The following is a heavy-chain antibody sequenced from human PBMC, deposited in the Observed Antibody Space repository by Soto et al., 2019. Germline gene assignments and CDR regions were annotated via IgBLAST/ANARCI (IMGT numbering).Heavy chain of an antibody. CDR2: MNPNSGDT. J-gene: IGHJ6*02. V-gene: IGHV1-8*01. CDR3: ARSIDLQYIVVVVAASYGMDV. Sequence: ASVKVSCKASGYTFTSYDINWVRQATGQGLEWMGWMNPNSGDTGYAQKFQGRVTMTRNTSISTAYMELSSLRSEDTAVYYCARSIDLQYIVVVVAASYGMDVWGQGTTVTVSS. D-gene: IGHD2-15*01. CDR1: GYTFTSYD.